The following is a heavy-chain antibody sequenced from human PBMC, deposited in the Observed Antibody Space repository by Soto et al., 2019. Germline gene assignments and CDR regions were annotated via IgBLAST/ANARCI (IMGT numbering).Heavy chain of an antibody. CDR1: GFTFSSYA. Sequence: GGSLRLSCAASGFTFSSYAMHWVRQAPGKGLEWVAGISYDGSNKYYADSVKGRFTISRGNSKNTVYLQMNSLRAEDTAVYYCARNTVGATSGFDYWGQGTLVTVSS. CDR3: ARNTVGATSGFDY. CDR2: ISYDGSNK. J-gene: IGHJ4*02. V-gene: IGHV3-30-3*01. D-gene: IGHD1-26*01.